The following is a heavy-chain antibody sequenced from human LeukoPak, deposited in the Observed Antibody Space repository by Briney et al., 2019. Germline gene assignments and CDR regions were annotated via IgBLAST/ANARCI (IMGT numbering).Heavy chain of an antibody. CDR2: IFPSGGEI. Sequence: GGSLRLSCAASGFTFSTFAMIWVRQPPGKGLEWVSSIFPSGGEIHYADSVRGRFTTSRDNSKSTLSLQMNSLRAEDTAIYYCATYRQVLLPFESWGQGTLVAVSS. J-gene: IGHJ4*02. CDR3: ATYRQVLLPFES. D-gene: IGHD2-8*02. V-gene: IGHV3-23*01. CDR1: GFTFSTFA.